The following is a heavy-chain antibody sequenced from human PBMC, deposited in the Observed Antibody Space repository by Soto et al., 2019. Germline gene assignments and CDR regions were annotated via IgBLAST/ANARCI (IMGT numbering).Heavy chain of an antibody. V-gene: IGHV1-2*02. CDR3: AYDVTYTILGVATADYGMDV. J-gene: IGHJ6*02. CDR2: INPNSGGT. Sequence: ASVKVSCQAYRYTFTRYYMHWVRQALGQGRGWMGWINPNSGGTNYAQKFQARVTRTRDTSISTAYMELSRLRSDDTAVYYCAYDVTYTILGVATADYGMDVWGQGTRVTVSS. CDR1: RYTFTRYY. D-gene: IGHD3-3*01.